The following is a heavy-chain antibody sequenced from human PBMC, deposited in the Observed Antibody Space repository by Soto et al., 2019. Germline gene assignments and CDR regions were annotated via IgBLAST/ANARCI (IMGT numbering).Heavy chain of an antibody. D-gene: IGHD1-26*01. CDR1: GFTFRSYA. CDR3: ARGNRSFDVDL. CDR2: IWNDGSNK. V-gene: IGHV3-33*01. Sequence: QVQLVESGGGVVQPGRSLRLSCAASGFTFRSYATHWVRQAPGKGLEWVALIWNDGSNKYYADSVKGRFTISRDNSKNTLYLQMNSLRAEYTAVFYCARGNRSFDVDLWGQGTLVTVSS. J-gene: IGHJ4*02.